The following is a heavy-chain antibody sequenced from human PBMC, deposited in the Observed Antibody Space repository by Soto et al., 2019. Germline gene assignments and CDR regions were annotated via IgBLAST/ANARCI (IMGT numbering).Heavy chain of an antibody. Sequence: ASVKVSCKASGDTFTGYYMHWVRQAPGQGLEWMGWINPNSGGTNYAQKFQGRVTMTRDTSISTAYMELSRLRSDDTAVYYCARDPSVTPKYYYDSSGYYCWFDPWGQGTLVTVSS. J-gene: IGHJ5*02. CDR1: GDTFTGYY. CDR2: INPNSGGT. CDR3: ARDPSVTPKYYYDSSGYYCWFDP. V-gene: IGHV1-2*02. D-gene: IGHD3-22*01.